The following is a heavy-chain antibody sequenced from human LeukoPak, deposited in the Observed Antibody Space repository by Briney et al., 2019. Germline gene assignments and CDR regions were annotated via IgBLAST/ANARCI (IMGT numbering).Heavy chain of an antibody. J-gene: IGHJ4*02. V-gene: IGHV4-59*01. CDR2: MYYSGSA. CDR3: ASYHFRGDTSHYFDY. CDR1: GTSISRYY. D-gene: IGHD3-10*02. Sequence: SETLSLTCTVSGTSISRYYWSWFRQPPGKGLEWIGYMYYSGSANYNPSLKSRVTISVDTSRNQFSLKLSSVTAADTAVYFCASYHFRGDTSHYFDYWGQGTLVTVSS.